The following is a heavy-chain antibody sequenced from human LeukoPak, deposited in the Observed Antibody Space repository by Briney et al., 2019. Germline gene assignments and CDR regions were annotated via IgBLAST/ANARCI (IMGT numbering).Heavy chain of an antibody. CDR2: IYYSGST. Sequence: KPSGTLSLTCTVSGGSISSYYWSWIRQPPGKGLEWIGYIYYSGSTNYNPSLKSRVTISVDTSKNQFSLKLSSVTAADTAVYYCARGNIVVVPAAVYYYYYGMDVWGQGTTVTVSS. CDR1: GGSISSYY. V-gene: IGHV4-59*01. D-gene: IGHD2-2*01. J-gene: IGHJ6*02. CDR3: ARGNIVVVPAAVYYYYYGMDV.